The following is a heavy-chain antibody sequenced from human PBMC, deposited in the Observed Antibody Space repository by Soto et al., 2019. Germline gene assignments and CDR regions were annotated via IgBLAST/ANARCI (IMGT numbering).Heavy chain of an antibody. Sequence: EVQLLESGGGLVQPGGSLRLSCAASGFSFSVYAMTWVRQVPGKGLEWVSAISGSGGSTFYADSVKGRFTISRDNSKNTLYLQMSRLRAEDTAIYYCANQWLSSKADVRWGQGTLVTVSS. CDR3: ANQWLSSKADVR. CDR1: GFSFSVYA. CDR2: ISGSGGST. J-gene: IGHJ4*02. V-gene: IGHV3-23*01. D-gene: IGHD6-19*01.